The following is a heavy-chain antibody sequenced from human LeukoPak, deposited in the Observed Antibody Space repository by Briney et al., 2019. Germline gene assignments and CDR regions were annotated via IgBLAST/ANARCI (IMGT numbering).Heavy chain of an antibody. V-gene: IGHV5-51*01. CDR3: ARFRVTMVRGVISPYYYGMDV. CDR1: GYSFTSYW. CDR2: IYPGDSDT. Sequence: GESLKISCKGSGYSFTSYWIGWVRQMPGKGLEWMGIIYPGDSDTRYSPAFQGQVTISADKSISTAYLQWSSLKASDTAMYYCARFRVTMVRGVISPYYYGMDVWGQGTTVTVSS. J-gene: IGHJ6*02. D-gene: IGHD3-10*01.